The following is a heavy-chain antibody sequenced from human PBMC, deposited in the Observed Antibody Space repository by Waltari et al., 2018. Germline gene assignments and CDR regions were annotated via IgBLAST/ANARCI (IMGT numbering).Heavy chain of an antibody. V-gene: IGHV4-38-2*01. J-gene: IGHJ4*02. CDR1: GYSISSGYY. D-gene: IGHD3-10*01. CDR2: IYHSGST. CDR3: ARAYYGSGSYYNY. Sequence: QVQLQESGPGLVKPSETLSLTCAVSGYSISSGYYWGWIRQPPGKGLEWIGSIYHSGSTYYNPSLKSRVTISVDTSKNQFSLKLSSVTAADTAVYYCARAYYGSGSYYNYWGQGTLVTVSS.